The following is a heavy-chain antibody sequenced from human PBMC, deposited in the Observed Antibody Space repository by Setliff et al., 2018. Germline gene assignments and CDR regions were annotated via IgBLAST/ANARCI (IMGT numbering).Heavy chain of an antibody. CDR2: VYYNGAA. J-gene: IGHJ4*02. Sequence: PSETLSLTCTVSGGSLGTYYWSWIRQSPGRGLEYIGYVYYNGAADYSPSLKSRVTLSVDTSKNQFSLKLTSVTAADTAVYYCARGGTFRYFDYWGQGTPVTVSS. D-gene: IGHD5-12*01. CDR1: GGSLGTYY. V-gene: IGHV4-59*01. CDR3: ARGGTFRYFDY.